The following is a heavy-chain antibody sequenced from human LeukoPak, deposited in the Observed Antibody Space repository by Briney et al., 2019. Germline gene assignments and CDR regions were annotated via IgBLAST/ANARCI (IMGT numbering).Heavy chain of an antibody. V-gene: IGHV4-59*01. J-gene: IGHJ3*02. CDR1: GGSISSYY. Sequence: SETLSLTCTVSGGSISSYYWSWIRQPPGKGLEWIGYIYYSGSTNYNPSLKSRVTISVDTSKNQFSLKLSSVTAADTAVYYCARGGPEGRDGYKDAFDIWGQGTMVTVSS. CDR3: ARGGPEGRDGYKDAFDI. CDR2: IYYSGST. D-gene: IGHD5-24*01.